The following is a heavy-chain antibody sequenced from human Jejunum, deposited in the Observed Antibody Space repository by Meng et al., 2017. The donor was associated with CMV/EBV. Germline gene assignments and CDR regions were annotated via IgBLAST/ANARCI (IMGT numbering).Heavy chain of an antibody. J-gene: IGHJ4*02. Sequence: LTCVVHGVSFSRSYWSRIRQPPGKGLEWIGEISHSGITKYNPSLKSRVTISGDVSKNQFSLKLTSVTAADTAVYYCAKGGAYNRDYWGQGTLVTVSS. D-gene: IGHD3-10*01. CDR1: GVSFSRSY. V-gene: IGHV4-34*01. CDR3: AKGGAYNRDY. CDR2: ISHSGIT.